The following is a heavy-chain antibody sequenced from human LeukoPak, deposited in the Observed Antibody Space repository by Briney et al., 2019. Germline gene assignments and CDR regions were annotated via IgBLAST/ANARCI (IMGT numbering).Heavy chain of an antibody. V-gene: IGHV3-21*01. D-gene: IGHD3-10*01. CDR1: GFTFSGYS. Sequence: GGSLRLSCAASGFTFSGYSMNWVRQAPGKGLEWVSSISGSSGYIYYADSVKGRFTISRDNAKNSLYLQMSSLRAEDTAVYYCARGGHRQKEFWGQGTLVTVSS. J-gene: IGHJ4*02. CDR2: ISGSSGYI. CDR3: ARGGHRQKEF.